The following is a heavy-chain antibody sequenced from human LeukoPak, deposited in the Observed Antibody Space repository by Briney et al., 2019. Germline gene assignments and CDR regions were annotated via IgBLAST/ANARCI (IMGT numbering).Heavy chain of an antibody. Sequence: KPSETLSLTCTVSGGSISSHYWSWIRQPPGKGLYCIGAIYYIGSTNYNPSLKSRVTVSVDTSKNQFSLKLSSVTAADTAVYYCARAQNEGYCSGGSCDAWFDPWGQGTLVTVSS. CDR1: GGSISSHY. D-gene: IGHD2-15*01. J-gene: IGHJ5*02. CDR2: IYYIGST. V-gene: IGHV4-59*11. CDR3: ARAQNEGYCSGGSCDAWFDP.